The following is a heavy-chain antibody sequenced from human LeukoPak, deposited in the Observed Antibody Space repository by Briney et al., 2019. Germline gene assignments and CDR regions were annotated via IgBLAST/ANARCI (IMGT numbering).Heavy chain of an antibody. J-gene: IGHJ4*02. D-gene: IGHD2-8*01. CDR3: ARDNRECTNGVCHYYFDY. Sequence: SETLSLTCTVSGGSISSSSYYWGWIRQPPGKGLEWIGSIYYSGSTYYNPSLKSRVTISVDTSKNQFSLKLSSVTAADTAVYYCARDNRECTNGVCHYYFDYWGQGTLVTVSS. CDR1: GGSISSSSYY. CDR2: IYYSGST. V-gene: IGHV4-39*07.